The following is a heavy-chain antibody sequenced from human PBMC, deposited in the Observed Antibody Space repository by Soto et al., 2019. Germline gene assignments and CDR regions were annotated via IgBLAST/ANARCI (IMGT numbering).Heavy chain of an antibody. CDR2: ISGSGGST. CDR3: ARGDYDYIWGSYRPI. CDR1: GFTFSSYA. D-gene: IGHD3-16*02. J-gene: IGHJ4*02. Sequence: GGSLRLSCAASGFTFSSYAMSWVRQAPGKGLEWVSAISGSGGSTYYADSVKGRFTISRDNSKNTLYLQMNSLRAEDTAVYYCARGDYDYIWGSYRPIWGQGTLVTVSS. V-gene: IGHV3-23*01.